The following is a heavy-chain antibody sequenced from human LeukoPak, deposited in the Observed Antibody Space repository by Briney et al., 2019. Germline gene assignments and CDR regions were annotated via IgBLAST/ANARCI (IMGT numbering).Heavy chain of an antibody. CDR1: GGSISSGGYY. J-gene: IGHJ4*02. CDR3: ARGQWLAQLRVFDY. CDR2: IYYSGST. Sequence: SETLSLTCTVSGGSISSGGYYWSWIRQHPGKGLEWIGYIYYSGSTYYNPSLKSRVTISVDTSKSQFSLKLSSVTAADTAVYYCARGQWLAQLRVFDYWGQGTLVTVSS. D-gene: IGHD6-19*01. V-gene: IGHV4-31*03.